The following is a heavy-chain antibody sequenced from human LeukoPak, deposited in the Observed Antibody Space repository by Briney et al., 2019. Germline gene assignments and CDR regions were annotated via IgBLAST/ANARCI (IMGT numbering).Heavy chain of an antibody. J-gene: IGHJ4*02. CDR3: AKDRGMTG. Sequence: PGGSLRLSCAASGFTFSSYGMHWVRQAPGKGLEWVAVISYDGSNKYYADSVKGQFTISRDNSKNTLYLQMNSLRAEDTAVYYCAKDRGMTGWGQGTLVTVSS. CDR1: GFTFSSYG. D-gene: IGHD3-10*01. CDR2: ISYDGSNK. V-gene: IGHV3-30*18.